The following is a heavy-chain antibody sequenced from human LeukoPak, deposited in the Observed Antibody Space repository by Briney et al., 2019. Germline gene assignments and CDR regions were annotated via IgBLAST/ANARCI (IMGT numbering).Heavy chain of an antibody. CDR3: ARGKWETPMSFLVDY. J-gene: IGHJ4*02. D-gene: IGHD1-26*01. V-gene: IGHV3-73*01. CDR2: IRSKANSYAT. CDR1: GFTFSGSA. Sequence: PGGSLRLSCAASGFTFSGSAIHWVRQASGKGLEWVGRIRSKANSYATEYAASVKGRFTISRDNSNNTLYVQMNSLRVEDTAVYYCARGKWETPMSFLVDYWGQGTLVTVSS.